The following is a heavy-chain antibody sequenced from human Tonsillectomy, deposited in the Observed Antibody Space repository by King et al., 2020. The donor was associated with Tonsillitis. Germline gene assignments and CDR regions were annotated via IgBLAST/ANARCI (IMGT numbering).Heavy chain of an antibody. D-gene: IGHD6-6*01. J-gene: IGHJ4*02. CDR2: IYPGDSDT. Sequence: QLVQSGAEVKKPGESLKISCKGSGYSFTSYWIGWVRQMPGKGLEWMGIIYPGDSDTRYSPSFQGQVTISADKSISSAYLQWSSLKASDTAMYYCASHSRIAARPGYFDYWGQGTLVTVSS. CDR3: ASHSRIAARPGYFDY. CDR1: GYSFTSYW. V-gene: IGHV5-51*03.